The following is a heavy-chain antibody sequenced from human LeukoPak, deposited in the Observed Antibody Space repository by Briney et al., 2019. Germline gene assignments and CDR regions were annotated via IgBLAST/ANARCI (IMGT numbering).Heavy chain of an antibody. CDR3: ARGYCSGGSCAGSLDY. CDR2: IDTAGDT. CDR1: GFTFSSYD. J-gene: IGHJ4*02. Sequence: GGSLRLSCAASGFTFSSYDMHWVRQVTGKGLEWVSAIDTAGDTFYPGSVKGRFTISRENAKNSLYLQMNSLRAGDTAVYYCARGYCSGGSCAGSLDYWGQGILVTVSS. D-gene: IGHD2-15*01. V-gene: IGHV3-13*04.